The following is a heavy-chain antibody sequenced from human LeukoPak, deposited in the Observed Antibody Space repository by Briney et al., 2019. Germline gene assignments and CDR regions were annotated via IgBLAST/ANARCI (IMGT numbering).Heavy chain of an antibody. D-gene: IGHD2-15*01. CDR1: GFTFSSYW. V-gene: IGHV3-7*01. CDR3: ATPVGGICSFDY. Sequence: GGSLRLSCTASGFTFSSYWMTWVRQAPGKGLEWVANIKQDGSEKYYVDSVKGRFTVSRDNAMNSLYLQMNSLRAEDTAVYFCATPVGGICSFDYWGQGTLVTVSS. CDR2: IKQDGSEK. J-gene: IGHJ4*02.